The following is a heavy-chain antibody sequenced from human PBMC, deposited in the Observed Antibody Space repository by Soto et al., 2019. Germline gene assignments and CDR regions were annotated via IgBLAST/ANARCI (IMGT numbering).Heavy chain of an antibody. CDR1: GDSISSNTYF. V-gene: IGHV4-39*01. CDR3: ATHLGAPGRMAIDY. D-gene: IGHD1-26*01. J-gene: IGHJ4*02. CDR2: IYYTGST. Sequence: QLQLQESGPGLVKPSETLSLTCTVSGDSISSNTYFWGWIRQPPGEGLEWIGTIYYTGSTYYNPSLKSRVTISVDTSKNHFSLNLTSVTAADTAVYYCATHLGAPGRMAIDYWGQGTLVTVSS.